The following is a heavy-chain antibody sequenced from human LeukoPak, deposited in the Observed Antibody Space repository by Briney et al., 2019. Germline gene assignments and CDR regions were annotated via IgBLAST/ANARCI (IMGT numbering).Heavy chain of an antibody. J-gene: IGHJ6*03. V-gene: IGHV3-33*06. CDR2: IWYDGSNK. CDR3: AKKKPAAIPVWTGNYMDV. Sequence: GGSLRLSCAASGFTFSSYGMHWVRQAPGKVLEWVAVIWYDGSNKYYADSVKGRFTISRDNSKNTLYLQMNSLRAEDTAVYYCAKKKPAAIPVWTGNYMDVWGKGTTVTVSS. CDR1: GFTFSSYG. D-gene: IGHD2-2*02.